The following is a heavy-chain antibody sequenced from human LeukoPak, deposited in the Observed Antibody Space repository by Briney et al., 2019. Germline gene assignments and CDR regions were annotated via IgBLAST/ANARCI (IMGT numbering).Heavy chain of an antibody. Sequence: SETLSLTCTVSGGSISSYYWSWIRQPPGKGLEWIGYIYYSGSTNYNPSLKSRVIISVDTSKNQFSLKLSSVTAADTAVYYCAKDTGSPADAITMEDNAFDIWGQGTMVTVSS. CDR3: AKDTGSPADAITMEDNAFDI. D-gene: IGHD3-3*01. J-gene: IGHJ3*02. CDR2: IYYSGST. V-gene: IGHV4-59*12. CDR1: GGSISSYY.